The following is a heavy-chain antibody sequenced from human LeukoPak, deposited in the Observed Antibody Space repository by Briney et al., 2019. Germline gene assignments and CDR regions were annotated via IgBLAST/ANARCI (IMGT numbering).Heavy chain of an antibody. CDR2: IYPCDCGT. CDR3: ARLPYYYDSSGYYPINWFDP. J-gene: IGHJ5*02. Sequence: GESLKISCKGSGYSFTSYWIGCLRQMPGKSLEWMGIIYPCDCGTRYSPSFQRQVTISATKSNSTAYLQWSSLKASDTAMYYCARLPYYYDSSGYYPINWFDPWGQGTLVPVSS. V-gene: IGHV5-51*01. CDR1: GYSFTSYW. D-gene: IGHD3-22*01.